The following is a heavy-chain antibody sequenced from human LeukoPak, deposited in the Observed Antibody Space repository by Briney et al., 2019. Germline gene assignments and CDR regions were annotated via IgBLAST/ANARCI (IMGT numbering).Heavy chain of an antibody. CDR1: GFTFDDYA. Sequence: PGGSLRLSCAASGFTFDDYAMHWVRQAPGKGLEWVSGISWNSGSIGYADSVKGRFTISRDNSKNTVDLQMNSLRAEDTAVYYCARDNWGDGGYYRTLDYWGQGTLVTVSS. J-gene: IGHJ4*02. V-gene: IGHV3-9*01. D-gene: IGHD3-22*01. CDR3: ARDNWGDGGYYRTLDY. CDR2: ISWNSGSI.